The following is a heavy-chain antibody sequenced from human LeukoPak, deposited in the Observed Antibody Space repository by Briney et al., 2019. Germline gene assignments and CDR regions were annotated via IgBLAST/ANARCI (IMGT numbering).Heavy chain of an antibody. CDR1: GFTFSSYG. J-gene: IGHJ3*02. D-gene: IGHD1-26*01. Sequence: GGSLRLSCAASGFTFSSYGMHWVRQAPGKGLEWVAFIRYDGSNKYYADSVKGRFTISRDNSKNTLYLQMNSLRAVDTAVYYCAKVVSGSFDAFDIWGQGTMVTVSS. CDR3: AKVVSGSFDAFDI. V-gene: IGHV3-30*02. CDR2: IRYDGSNK.